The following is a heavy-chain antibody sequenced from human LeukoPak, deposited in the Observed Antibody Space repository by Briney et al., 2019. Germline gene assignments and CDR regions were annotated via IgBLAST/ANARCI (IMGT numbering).Heavy chain of an antibody. Sequence: ASVRVSCKASGYTFTHHGFSWVRQAPGQGLEWMGYINGYSGKTNYSQEFQDRVTMTTDTSTSTVYMELRNLKSDDTAVYYCARERLGYCSGGTCHGADYWSQGTQVTVSS. CDR3: ARERLGYCSGGTCHGADY. D-gene: IGHD2-15*01. J-gene: IGHJ4*02. CDR1: GYTFTHHG. V-gene: IGHV1-18*01. CDR2: INGYSGKT.